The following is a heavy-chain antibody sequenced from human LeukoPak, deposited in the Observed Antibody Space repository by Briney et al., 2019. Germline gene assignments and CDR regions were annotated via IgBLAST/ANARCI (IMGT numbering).Heavy chain of an antibody. CDR1: GGSFSGYY. D-gene: IGHD3-10*01. CDR3: ARLTMVGGGLDY. V-gene: IGHV4-34*01. J-gene: IGHJ4*02. CDR2: VNHSGST. Sequence: PSETLSLTCAVDGGSFSGYYWSWIRQPPGKGLEWIGEVNHSGSTNYNPSLKSRVTISVDTSKNQFSLKLSSVTAAGTAVYYCARLTMVGGGLDYWGQGTLVTVSS.